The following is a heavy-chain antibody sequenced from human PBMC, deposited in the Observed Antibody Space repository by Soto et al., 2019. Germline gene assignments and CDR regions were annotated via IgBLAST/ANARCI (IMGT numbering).Heavy chain of an antibody. CDR3: AKGTTVVPAAIGYYYYGMDV. Sequence: QVQLVQSGAEVKKPGSSVKVSCKASGGTFSSYTISWVRQAPAQGLEWMGRIIPILGIANYAQKFQGRVTITADKSTSTAYMELSSLRSEDTAVYYCAKGTTVVPAAIGYYYYGMDVWGQGTTVTVPS. V-gene: IGHV1-69*02. J-gene: IGHJ6*02. CDR2: IIPILGIA. CDR1: GGTFSSYT. D-gene: IGHD2-2*02.